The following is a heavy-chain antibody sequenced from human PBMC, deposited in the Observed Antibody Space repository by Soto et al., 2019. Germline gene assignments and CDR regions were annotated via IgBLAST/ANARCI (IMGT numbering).Heavy chain of an antibody. CDR3: ARHYGDYVSGDYYFDY. D-gene: IGHD4-17*01. CDR1: GGSISSSNW. CDR2: IYHSGST. J-gene: IGHJ4*02. V-gene: IGHV4-4*02. Sequence: QVQLQESGPGLGKPWGTLSLTCAVSGGSISSSNWWSWVRQPPGKGLEWIGEIYHSGSTNYNPSLKSRVTIAVDKSKNQFSLKLSSETAADTAVYYCARHYGDYVSGDYYFDYWGQGTLVTVSS.